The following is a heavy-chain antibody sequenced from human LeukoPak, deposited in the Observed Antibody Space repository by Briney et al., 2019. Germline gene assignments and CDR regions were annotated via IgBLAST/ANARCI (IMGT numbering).Heavy chain of an antibody. CDR2: INSDGSST. D-gene: IGHD5-24*01. Sequence: GGPLRLSCAASGFTFSSYWMPWVRQAPGKGLVWVSRINSDGSSTSYADSVKGRFTISRDNAKNTLYLQMNSLRAEDTAVYYCARGGDGYNPFDYWGQGTLVTVSS. CDR1: GFTFSSYW. J-gene: IGHJ4*02. V-gene: IGHV3-74*01. CDR3: ARGGDGYNPFDY.